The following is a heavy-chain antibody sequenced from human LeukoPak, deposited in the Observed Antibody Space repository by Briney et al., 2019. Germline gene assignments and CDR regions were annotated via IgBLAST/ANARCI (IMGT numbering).Heavy chain of an antibody. V-gene: IGHV4-34*01. J-gene: IGHJ5*02. CDR2: INHSGST. CDR3: ARDVGDYDFWSGYYTA. D-gene: IGHD3-3*01. CDR1: GGSFSGYY. Sequence: TSETLSLTCAVYGGSFSGYYYTWIRQPPGKGLEWIGEINHSGSTTYNPSLNSRVIILVDTSENQFSLKLSSVTAADTAVYYCARDVGDYDFWSGYYTAWGQGTLVTVSS.